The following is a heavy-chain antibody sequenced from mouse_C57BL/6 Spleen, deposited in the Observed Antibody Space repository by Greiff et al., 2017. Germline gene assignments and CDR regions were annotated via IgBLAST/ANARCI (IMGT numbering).Heavy chain of an antibody. CDR3: ARIYDGYYDWYFDV. Sequence: EVQLQQSGPGLVKPSQTVILTCTVTGISITTGNYRWSWIRQFPGNKLEWIGYIYYSGTITYNPSLTSRTTITRDTPKNQFFLEMNTLTAEDTATYYCARIYDGYYDWYFDVWGTGTTVTVSS. V-gene: IGHV3-5*01. CDR2: IYYSGTI. D-gene: IGHD2-3*01. CDR1: GISITTGNYR. J-gene: IGHJ1*03.